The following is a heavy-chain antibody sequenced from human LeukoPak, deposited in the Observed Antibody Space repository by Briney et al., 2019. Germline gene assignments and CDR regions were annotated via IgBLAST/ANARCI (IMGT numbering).Heavy chain of an antibody. CDR2: IYHSGST. V-gene: IGHV4-38-2*01. Sequence: PSETLSLTCAVSDYSISSIYYWGWIRQPPGKGLEWIGSIYHSGSTYYNPSLKSRVTISVDTSKNQFSLKLSSVTAADTAVYYCARRYYDSSGYQGVWFDPRSQGTLVTVSS. CDR1: DYSISSIYY. J-gene: IGHJ5*02. D-gene: IGHD3-22*01. CDR3: ARRYYDSSGYQGVWFDP.